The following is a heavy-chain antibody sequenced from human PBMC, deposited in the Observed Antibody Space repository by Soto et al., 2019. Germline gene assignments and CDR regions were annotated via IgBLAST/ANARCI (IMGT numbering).Heavy chain of an antibody. Sequence: GGSLRLSCAASGFTFSTYAMSWVRQAPGKGLEWVSSISSSSSYIYYADSVKGRFTISRDNAKNSLYLQMNSLRAEDTAVYYCAREIGYCSSTSCYGSYYGMDVWGQGTTVTVSS. CDR2: ISSSSSYI. CDR1: GFTFSTYA. V-gene: IGHV3-21*01. J-gene: IGHJ6*02. CDR3: AREIGYCSSTSCYGSYYGMDV. D-gene: IGHD2-2*01.